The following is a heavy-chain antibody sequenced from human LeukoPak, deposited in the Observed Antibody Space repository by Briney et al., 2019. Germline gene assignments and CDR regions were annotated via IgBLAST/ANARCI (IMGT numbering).Heavy chain of an antibody. CDR1: GFTFSSYW. CDR2: IKQDGSEK. V-gene: IGHV3-7*01. Sequence: GGSLRLSCAASGFTFSSYWMSWVRQAPGKGLEWVANIKQDGSEKYYVDSVKGRFTISRDNAKNSLYLQMNSLRAEDTAVYYCARIILGYYDSSGCPIWGQGTMVTVSS. CDR3: ARIILGYYDSSGCPI. D-gene: IGHD3-22*01. J-gene: IGHJ3*02.